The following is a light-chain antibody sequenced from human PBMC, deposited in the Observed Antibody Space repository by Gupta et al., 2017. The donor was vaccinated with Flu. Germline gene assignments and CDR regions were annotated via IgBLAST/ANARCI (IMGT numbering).Light chain of an antibody. V-gene: IGLV2-8*01. CDR3: TSYVGTNNLGV. CDR2: EVT. J-gene: IGLJ1*01. CDR1: SSDVGGHNY. Sequence: QSALTQPPSASGSPGQSVTISCTGTSSDVGGHNYVSWYQHHPGKAPRLMIYEVTKRPSGVPDRFSGFKSGNTASLTVFGLQPEDEAEYYCTSYVGTNNLGVFGTGTKVTVL.